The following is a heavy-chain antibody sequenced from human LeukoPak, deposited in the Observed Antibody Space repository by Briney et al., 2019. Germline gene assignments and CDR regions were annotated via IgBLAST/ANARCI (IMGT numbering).Heavy chain of an antibody. Sequence: GGSLRLSCAASGFTFSGYYMSWIRQAPGKGLEWVSGISASGASTYYADSVKGRFTISRDNSKNTLYLQMNSLRAEDTAVFYCAKDRDDYVWGSYLGAFDIWGQGTMVTVSS. CDR1: GFTFSGYY. CDR2: ISASGAST. J-gene: IGHJ3*02. CDR3: AKDRDDYVWGSYLGAFDI. D-gene: IGHD3-16*01. V-gene: IGHV3-23*01.